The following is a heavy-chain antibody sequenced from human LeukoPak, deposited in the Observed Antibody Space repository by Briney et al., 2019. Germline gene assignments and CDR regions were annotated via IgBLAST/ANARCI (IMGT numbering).Heavy chain of an antibody. CDR1: GYTFTSYG. CDR3: ARVVYYYDSSGSMAFDI. V-gene: IGHV1-18*01. Sequence: GASVKVSCKASGYTFTSYGISWVRQAPGQGLEWMGWISAYNGNTNYAQKLQGRVTMTTDTSTSAAYMELRSLRSDETAVYSCARVVYYYDSSGSMAFDIGGQGTMVTVSS. D-gene: IGHD3-22*01. J-gene: IGHJ3*02. CDR2: ISAYNGNT.